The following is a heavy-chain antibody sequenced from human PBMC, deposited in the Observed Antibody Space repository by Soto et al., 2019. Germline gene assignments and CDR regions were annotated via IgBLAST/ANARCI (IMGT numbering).Heavy chain of an antibody. CDR3: ARDRITIFGVAPFDP. D-gene: IGHD3-3*01. Sequence: ASLKVSCKASGYTFSNYAIHWVRQAPGQRLEWTGWISAVNGNTKYSERFQGRVTFTSDTSTSTVYMELSSLRSEDTAVYYCARDRITIFGVAPFDPWGQGALVTVSS. CDR1: GYTFSNYA. J-gene: IGHJ5*02. CDR2: ISAVNGNT. V-gene: IGHV1-3*01.